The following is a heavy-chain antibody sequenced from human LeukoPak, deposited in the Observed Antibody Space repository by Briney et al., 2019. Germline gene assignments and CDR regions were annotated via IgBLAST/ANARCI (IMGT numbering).Heavy chain of an antibody. J-gene: IGHJ4*02. CDR2: IYSGDNT. CDR1: GFTVSNNY. Sequence: PGGSLRLSCAASGFTVSNNYMSWVRQAPGKGLEWVSVIYSGDNTYYVESVKVRFTISRDNSKNTLFLQMNRLRAEATAVYYCAGRRVLDASFDYWGQGTLVTVSS. D-gene: IGHD3-16*01. V-gene: IGHV3-66*02. CDR3: AGRRVLDASFDY.